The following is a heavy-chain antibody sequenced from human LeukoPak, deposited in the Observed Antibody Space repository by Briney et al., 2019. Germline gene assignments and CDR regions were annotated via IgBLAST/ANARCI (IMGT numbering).Heavy chain of an antibody. CDR3: ARAYCSGGSCPLDY. V-gene: IGHV4-4*02. J-gene: IGHJ4*02. D-gene: IGHD2-15*01. CDR1: GGSISSSNW. CDR2: IYHSGST. Sequence: SETLSHTCAVPGGSISSSNWWSWVRRPPGKGLEWIGEIYHSGSTNYNPSLKSRVTISVDKSKNQFSLKLSSVTAADTAVYYCARAYCSGGSCPLDYWGQGTLVTVSS.